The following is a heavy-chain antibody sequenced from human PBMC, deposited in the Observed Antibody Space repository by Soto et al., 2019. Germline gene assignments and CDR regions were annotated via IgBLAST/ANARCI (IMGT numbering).Heavy chain of an antibody. CDR1: EFTFSSYA. CDR3: AKSGSHSYFDY. Sequence: EVHLLESGGGLVQPGGSLRLSSAASEFTFSSYAMTWVRMAPGKGLEWVSSISTSAGNTYYADSVKGRFTISRDNSKNTLYLQMNSLRADDTAVYYCAKSGSHSYFDYWGQGTLVTVSS. CDR2: ISTSAGNT. J-gene: IGHJ4*02. V-gene: IGHV3-23*01. D-gene: IGHD1-26*01.